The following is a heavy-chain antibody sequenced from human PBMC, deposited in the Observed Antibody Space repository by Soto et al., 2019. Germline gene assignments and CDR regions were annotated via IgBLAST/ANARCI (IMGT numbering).Heavy chain of an antibody. D-gene: IGHD6-19*01. CDR2: IYHSGST. V-gene: IGHV4-4*02. J-gene: IGHJ6*02. Sequence: PSETLSLTFAVSGGSISSSNWWSWVRQPPGKGLEWIGEIYHSGSTNYNPSLKSRVTISVDKSKDQFSLKLSSVTAADTAVYYCARDSVAGNNYYYGMDVWGQGTTVTVSS. CDR1: GGSISSSNW. CDR3: ARDSVAGNNYYYGMDV.